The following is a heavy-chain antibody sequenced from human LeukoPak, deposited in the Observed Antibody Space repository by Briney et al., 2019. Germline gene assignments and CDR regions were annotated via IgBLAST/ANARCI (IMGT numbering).Heavy chain of an antibody. CDR1: EFTFSSYA. CDR2: ISGSGGST. Sequence: GGSLRLSCAASEFTFSSYAVSWVRKAPGKGLEWVSAISGSGGSTYYADSVKGRFTISRDNSKNTLYLQMNSLRAEDTAVYYCAKDRTSCYAGCYYYGMDVWGKGTTVTVSS. CDR3: AKDRTSCYAGCYYYGMDV. V-gene: IGHV3-23*01. D-gene: IGHD2-2*01. J-gene: IGHJ6*04.